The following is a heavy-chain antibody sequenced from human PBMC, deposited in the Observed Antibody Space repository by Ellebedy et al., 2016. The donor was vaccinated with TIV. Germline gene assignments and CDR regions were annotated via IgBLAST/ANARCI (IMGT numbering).Heavy chain of an antibody. CDR2: LRQDGDAK. V-gene: IGHV3-7*01. Sequence: GESLKISCAASGFSFRSYWMSWVRQAPGKRLEWVDNLRQDGDAKYYVDSVKGRFTISRDNAKNSLYLQMNGLRAEDTAVYYCARRGSYGDYAVQVNPWFDPWGQGTLVTVSS. D-gene: IGHD4-17*01. CDR1: GFSFRSYW. J-gene: IGHJ5*02. CDR3: ARRGSYGDYAVQVNPWFDP.